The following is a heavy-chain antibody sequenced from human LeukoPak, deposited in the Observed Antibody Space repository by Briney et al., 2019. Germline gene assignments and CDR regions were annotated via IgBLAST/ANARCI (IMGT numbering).Heavy chain of an antibody. CDR1: GGSISSYY. CDR3: ARMYSSSWYTNWFDP. Sequence: SETLSLTCTVSGGSISSYYWSWIRQPPGKGLEWIGYIYYSGSTNYNPSLKSRVTISVDTSKNQFSLELSSVTAADTAVYYCARMYSSSWYTNWFDPWGQGTLVTVSS. J-gene: IGHJ5*02. D-gene: IGHD6-13*01. V-gene: IGHV4-59*08. CDR2: IYYSGST.